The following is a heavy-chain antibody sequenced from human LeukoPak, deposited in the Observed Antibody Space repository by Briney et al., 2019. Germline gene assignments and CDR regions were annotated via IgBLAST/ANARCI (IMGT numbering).Heavy chain of an antibody. CDR1: GFTFDGYG. CDR2: ISWSSGCI. Sequence: GRSLRLSCAASGFTFDGYGMHWVRQAPGKGLEWVSCISWSSGCIGYADSVKGRFTISRDNAKNSLYLQMNSLRAEDTALYYCAKDSRPRIAAAGFDYWGQGTLVTVSS. V-gene: IGHV3-9*01. CDR3: AKDSRPRIAAAGFDY. J-gene: IGHJ4*02. D-gene: IGHD6-13*01.